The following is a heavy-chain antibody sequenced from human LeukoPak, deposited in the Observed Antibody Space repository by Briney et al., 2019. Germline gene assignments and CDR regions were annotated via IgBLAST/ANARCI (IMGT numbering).Heavy chain of an antibody. D-gene: IGHD3-3*01. J-gene: IGHJ4*02. CDR2: INHSGST. Sequence: SETLSLTCAVYGGSFSGYYWSWIRQPPGKGLEWIGEINHSGSTNYNPSLKSRVTISVDTSKNQFSLKLSSVTAADTAVYYCARITIFGVVTRLYYFDYWGQGTLVTVSS. V-gene: IGHV4-34*01. CDR1: GGSFSGYY. CDR3: ARITIFGVVTRLYYFDY.